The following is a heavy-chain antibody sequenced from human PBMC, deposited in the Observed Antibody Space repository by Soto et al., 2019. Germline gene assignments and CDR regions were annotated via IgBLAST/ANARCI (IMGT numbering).Heavy chain of an antibody. D-gene: IGHD3-10*01. CDR2: ISGGGDTT. CDR3: AKGRGGSGSLTPRVDF. V-gene: IGHV3-23*01. Sequence: EVLLLESGGGLVQPGGSLRLSCAASGFTFNNYAMTWVRQAPGKGLEWVSAISGGGDTTSYADSVKGRFTVSRDGSKNTLYLQMSSLRAEHTALYYCAKGRGGSGSLTPRVDFWGQGTLVTVSS. J-gene: IGHJ4*02. CDR1: GFTFNNYA.